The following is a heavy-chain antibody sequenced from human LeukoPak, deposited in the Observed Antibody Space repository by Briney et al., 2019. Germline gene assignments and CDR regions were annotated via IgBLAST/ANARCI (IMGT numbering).Heavy chain of an antibody. CDR1: GGSFSGYY. Sequence: SETLSLTCAVYGGSFSGYYWCWIRQPPGRGLEWIGEINHSGSTNYNPSLKSRVTISVNTSKNQFSLKLSSVTAADTAVYYCARSVWYYDFWSGPKSQWFDPWGQGTLVTVSS. J-gene: IGHJ5*02. V-gene: IGHV4-34*01. CDR3: ARSVWYYDFWSGPKSQWFDP. D-gene: IGHD3-3*01. CDR2: INHSGST.